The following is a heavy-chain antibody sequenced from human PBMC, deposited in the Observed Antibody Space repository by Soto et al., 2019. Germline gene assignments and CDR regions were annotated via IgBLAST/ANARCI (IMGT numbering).Heavy chain of an antibody. CDR3: AREEDSGYDSTYDY. V-gene: IGHV3-74*01. CDR2: INSDGSST. J-gene: IGHJ4*02. CDR1: GCTFSSYW. D-gene: IGHD5-12*01. Sequence: EVQLVESGGGLVQPGGSLRLSCAASGCTFSSYWMHWVRQAPGKGLVWVSRINSDGSSTSYADSVKGRFTISRDNAKNTLYLQMNSLRAEDTAVYYCAREEDSGYDSTYDYWGQGTLVTVTS.